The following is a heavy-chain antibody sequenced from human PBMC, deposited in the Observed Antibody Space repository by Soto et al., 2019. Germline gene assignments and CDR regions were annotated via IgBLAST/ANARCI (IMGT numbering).Heavy chain of an antibody. V-gene: IGHV4-59*08. J-gene: IGHJ4*02. CDR1: GGSISSYY. D-gene: IGHD3-16*01. Sequence: SETLSLTCTVSGGSISSYYWSWIRQPPGKGLEWIGYIYYSGSTNYNPSLKSRVTISVDTSKNQFSLKLSSVTAADTAVYYCARQGGMITFGGVDYWGQGTLVTVSS. CDR3: ARQGGMITFGGVDY. CDR2: IYYSGST.